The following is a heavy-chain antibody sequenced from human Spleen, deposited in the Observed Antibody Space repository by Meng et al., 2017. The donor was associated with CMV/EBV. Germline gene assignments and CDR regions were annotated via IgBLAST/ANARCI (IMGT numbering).Heavy chain of an antibody. CDR3: ARGDIVVVPAVRYYGMDV. CDR2: ISSSSSYI. Sequence: GGPLRLSCAVSGFTFSSYEMNWVRQAPGKGLEWVSSISSSSSYIYYADSVKGRFTISRDNAKNSLYLQMNSLRAEDTAVYYCARGDIVVVPAVRYYGMDVWGQGTTVTVSS. CDR1: GFTFSSYE. D-gene: IGHD2-2*01. J-gene: IGHJ6*02. V-gene: IGHV3-21*01.